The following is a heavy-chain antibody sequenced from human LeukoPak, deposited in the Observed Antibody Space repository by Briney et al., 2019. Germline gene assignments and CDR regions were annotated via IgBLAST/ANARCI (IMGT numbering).Heavy chain of an antibody. D-gene: IGHD3-22*01. CDR1: GYTFTSYG. Sequence: GASVKVSCTASGYTFTSYGISWVRQAPGQGLEWMGWISAYNGNTNYAQKIQGRVTMTTDTSTSTAYMELRSLRSDYTAVYYCARDEWAGYYDSSGYADGMDVWGQGTTVTVPS. V-gene: IGHV1-18*01. CDR2: ISAYNGNT. J-gene: IGHJ6*02. CDR3: ARDEWAGYYDSSGYADGMDV.